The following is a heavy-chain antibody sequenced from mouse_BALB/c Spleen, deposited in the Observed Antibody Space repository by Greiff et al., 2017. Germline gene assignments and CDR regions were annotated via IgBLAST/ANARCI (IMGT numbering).Heavy chain of an antibody. D-gene: IGHD1-1*01. J-gene: IGHJ3*01. CDR3: ASDYYGSRAWFAY. V-gene: IGHV14-3*02. Sequence: VQLQQSGAELVKPGASVKLSCTASGFNIKDTYMHWVKQRPEQGLEWIGRIDPANGNTKYDPKFQGKATITADTSSYTAFLQLSSLTSEVTAVYNCASDYYGSRAWFAYWGQGTLVTVSA. CDR1: GFNIKDTY. CDR2: IDPANGNT.